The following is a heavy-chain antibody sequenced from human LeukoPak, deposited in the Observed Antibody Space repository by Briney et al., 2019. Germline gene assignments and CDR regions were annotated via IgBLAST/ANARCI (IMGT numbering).Heavy chain of an antibody. CDR1: GYTLTSYG. V-gene: IGHV1-18*01. CDR2: ISAYNGNT. Sequence: GASVKVSCKASGYTLTSYGISWVRQAPGQGLEWMGWISAYNGNTNYAQRLQGRVTMTTDTSTSTAYMELRSLTSDDTAVYYCARVPSGGPFDYWGQGTLVTVSS. J-gene: IGHJ4*02. CDR3: ARVPSGGPFDY. D-gene: IGHD2-15*01.